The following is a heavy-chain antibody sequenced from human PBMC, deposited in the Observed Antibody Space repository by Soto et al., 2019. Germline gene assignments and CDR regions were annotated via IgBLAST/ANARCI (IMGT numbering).Heavy chain of an antibody. J-gene: IGHJ4*02. Sequence: GGSLRLSCAAVGVPVSNNYMHLVRQAPGKGLEWVSLIYSGGNTYYADSVKGRFTVSRDNSKNTLYLQMSSLRAEDTAVYYCAGWARSGTTFPDFDYWGQGTPVTVSS. V-gene: IGHV3-53*01. D-gene: IGHD1-7*01. CDR1: GVPVSNNY. CDR3: AGWARSGTTFPDFDY. CDR2: IYSGGNT.